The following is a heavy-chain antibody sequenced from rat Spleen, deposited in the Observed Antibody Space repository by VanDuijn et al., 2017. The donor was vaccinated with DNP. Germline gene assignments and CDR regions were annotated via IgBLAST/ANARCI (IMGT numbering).Heavy chain of an antibody. CDR2: INTGSGGT. D-gene: IGHD4-1*01. CDR1: GYTFTSYY. Sequence: QVQLQQSGAELAKPDSSVKISCKASGYTFTSYYIGWLKQTTGQGLEYIGYINTGSGGTNSNEKFKGKATLTVDKSSSTAFMQLSSLTPDDSAVYYCARGGQGVWFASWGQGTLVTVSS. J-gene: IGHJ3*01. CDR3: ARGGQGVWFAS. V-gene: IGHV1-43*01.